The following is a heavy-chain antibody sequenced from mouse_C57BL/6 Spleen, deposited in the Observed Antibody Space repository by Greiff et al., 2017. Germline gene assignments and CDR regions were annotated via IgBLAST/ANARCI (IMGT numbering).Heavy chain of an antibody. CDR1: GFTFSDYG. CDR3: ARRNDYYGSSYAMDY. CDR2: ISSGSSTI. D-gene: IGHD1-1*01. Sequence: EVQRVESGGGLVKPGGSLKLSCAASGFTFSDYGLHWVRQAPEKGLEWVAYISSGSSTIYYADTVKGRFTISRDNAKNTLFLQMTSLRSEDTAMYYCARRNDYYGSSYAMDYWGQGTSVTVSS. J-gene: IGHJ4*01. V-gene: IGHV5-17*01.